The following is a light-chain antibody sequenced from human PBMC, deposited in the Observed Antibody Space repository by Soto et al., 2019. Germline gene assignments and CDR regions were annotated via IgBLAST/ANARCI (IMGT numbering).Light chain of an antibody. CDR2: GAS. Sequence: EIVLTQSPGTLSLSPGEGTTLACTTSQSVSSTYFAWYQQKPGQAPRLLIYGASNRATGIPDRFSGSGSGTDFTHTIRGLGLEDLAMNYWQQYGSSPPVYTFGQGTKLEIK. V-gene: IGKV3-20*01. CDR3: QQYGSSPPVYT. J-gene: IGKJ2*01. CDR1: QSVSSTY.